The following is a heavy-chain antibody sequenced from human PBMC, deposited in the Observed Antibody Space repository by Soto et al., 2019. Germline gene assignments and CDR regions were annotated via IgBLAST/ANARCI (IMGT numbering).Heavy chain of an antibody. CDR1: GDSISSKNYY. Sequence: SDSLSLTCTVSGDSISSKNYYWEWIRLPPGKGLEWIGSIYDNGGTYYNPSLKSRVTIHVETPKKQISLKLKSVTAADSALYYCARRSHRSGSGSFIEKWGQGTLVTVSS. CDR2: IYDNGGT. D-gene: IGHD3-10*01. V-gene: IGHV4-39*01. J-gene: IGHJ4*02. CDR3: ARRSHRSGSGSFIEK.